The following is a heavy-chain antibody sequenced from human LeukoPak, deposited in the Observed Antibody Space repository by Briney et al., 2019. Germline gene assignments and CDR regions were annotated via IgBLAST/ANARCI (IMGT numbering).Heavy chain of an antibody. CDR1: GGTFSSYA. J-gene: IGHJ5*02. V-gene: IGHV1-69*05. CDR2: IIPIFGTA. D-gene: IGHD4-17*01. Sequence: WASVKVSCKASGGTFSSYAISWVRQAPGQGLEWMGGIIPIFGTANYAQKFQGRVTITTDESTSTAYMELSSLRSEDTAVYYCARFANPDYGDSGWFDPWGQGTLVTVSS. CDR3: ARFANPDYGDSGWFDP.